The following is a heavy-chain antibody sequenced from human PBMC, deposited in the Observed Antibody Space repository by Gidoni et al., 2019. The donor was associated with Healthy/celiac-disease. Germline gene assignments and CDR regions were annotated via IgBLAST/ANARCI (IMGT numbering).Heavy chain of an antibody. V-gene: IGHV3-66*03. CDR1: GFTVSSNY. D-gene: IGHD1-26*01. CDR2: IYSGGST. J-gene: IGHJ4*02. Sequence: EVQLVESGGGLFQPGGSLSLSVAASGFTVSSNYMSWVRQAPGKGLEWVSVIYSGGSTYYADSVKGRFTISRDNSKNTLYLQMNSLRAEDTAVYYCARDAASGSYYLRVGYWGQGTLVTVSS. CDR3: ARDAASGSYYLRVGY.